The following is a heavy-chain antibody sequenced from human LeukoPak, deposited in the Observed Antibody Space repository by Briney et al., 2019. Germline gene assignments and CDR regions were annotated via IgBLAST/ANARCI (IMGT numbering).Heavy chain of an antibody. CDR1: GYTFTSYG. V-gene: IGHV1-18*01. D-gene: IGHD1-26*01. CDR3: ARGIDSGSPPLGTFEI. Sequence: ASVKVSCKASGYTFTSYGITWVRQAPGQGLEWMGWISAYNGNTNYAQKLQGRVTMTTDTSTSTAYMELRGLRSDDTAIYYCARGIDSGSPPLGTFEIWGQGTMVTVSS. J-gene: IGHJ3*02. CDR2: ISAYNGNT.